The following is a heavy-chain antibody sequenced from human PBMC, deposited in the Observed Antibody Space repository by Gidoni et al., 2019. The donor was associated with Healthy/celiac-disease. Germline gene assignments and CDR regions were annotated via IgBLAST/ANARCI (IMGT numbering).Heavy chain of an antibody. V-gene: IGHV1-18*04. J-gene: IGHJ3*02. CDR3: ARDITIFGVVTPDAFDI. CDR2: ISAYNGNT. D-gene: IGHD3-3*01. Sequence: QVQLVQSGAEVKKPGASVKVSCKASGYTFTSYGISWVRQAPGQGLEWMGWISAYNGNTNYAQKLQGRVTMTTDTSTSTAYMELRSLRSDDTAVYYCARDITIFGVVTPDAFDIWGQGTMVTVSS. CDR1: GYTFTSYG.